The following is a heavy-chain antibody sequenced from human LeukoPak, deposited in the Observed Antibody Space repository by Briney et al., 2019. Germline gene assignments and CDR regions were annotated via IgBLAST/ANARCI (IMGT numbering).Heavy chain of an antibody. J-gene: IGHJ6*02. D-gene: IGHD1-1*01. V-gene: IGHV3-64D*06. CDR2: ISSNGGST. Sequence: GGSLRLSCSASGFTFGSYAMHWVRQAPGKGLEYVSAISSNGGSTYYADSVKGRFTISRDNSKNTLYLQMGSLRAEDTAVYYCVKGRYNWRKVRVGLSYYYYYGMDVWGQGTTVTVSS. CDR1: GFTFGSYA. CDR3: VKGRYNWRKVRVGLSYYYYYGMDV.